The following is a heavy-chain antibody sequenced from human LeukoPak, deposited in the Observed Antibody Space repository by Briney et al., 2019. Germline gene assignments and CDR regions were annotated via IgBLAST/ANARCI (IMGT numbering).Heavy chain of an antibody. CDR1: GGTFSSYV. J-gene: IGHJ6*03. V-gene: IGHV1-69*06. CDR3: ARPLGGRYYYMDV. CDR2: IIPIFGTA. Sequence: GASVKVSCKASGGTFSSYVINWVRQAPGQGLEWMGGIIPIFGTANYAQKFQGRVTITADKSTSTAYMELSSLRSEDTAVYYCARPLGGRYYYMDVWGKGTTVTVSS.